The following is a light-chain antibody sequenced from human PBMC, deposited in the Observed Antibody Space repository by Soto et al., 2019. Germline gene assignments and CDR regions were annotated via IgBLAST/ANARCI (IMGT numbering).Light chain of an antibody. J-gene: IGLJ1*01. CDR3: SSYTSSSTYV. CDR1: SSDVGGYNY. CDR2: EVS. V-gene: IGLV2-14*01. Sequence: QSALTQPASVSGSPGQSITISCTGTSSDVGGYNYVSWYQQHPGKAPKLMIYEVSNRPSGVSNRFSGSKSGNTASLPISGLQAEDEADYYCSSYTSSSTYVFGTGTKLTVL.